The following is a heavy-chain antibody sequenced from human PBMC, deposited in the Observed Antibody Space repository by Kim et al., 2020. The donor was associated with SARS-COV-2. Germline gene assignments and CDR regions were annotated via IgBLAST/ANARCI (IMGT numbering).Heavy chain of an antibody. V-gene: IGHV4-34*01. CDR2: INHSGST. Sequence: SETLSLTCAVYGGSFSGYYWSWIRQPPGKGLEWIGEINHSGSTNYNPSLKSRVTISVDTSKNQFSLKLSSVTAADTAADYCARGLTVTTLYYYYYGMDV. D-gene: IGHD4-17*01. CDR1: GGSFSGYY. J-gene: IGHJ6*01. CDR3: ARGLTVTTLYYYYYGMDV.